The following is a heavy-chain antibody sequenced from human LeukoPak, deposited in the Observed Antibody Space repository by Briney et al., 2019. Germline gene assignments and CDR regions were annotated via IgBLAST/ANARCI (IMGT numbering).Heavy chain of an antibody. V-gene: IGHV4-61*05. CDR1: GGSISSSSYY. CDR3: ARFVPSGGYSY. CDR2: IYYSGST. Sequence: SETLSLTCTVSGGSISSSSYYWGWIRQPPGKGLEWIGYIYYSGSTNYNPSLKSRVTISVDTSKNQFSLKLSSVTAADTAVYYCARFVPSGGYSYWGQGTLVTVSS. J-gene: IGHJ4*02. D-gene: IGHD5-18*01.